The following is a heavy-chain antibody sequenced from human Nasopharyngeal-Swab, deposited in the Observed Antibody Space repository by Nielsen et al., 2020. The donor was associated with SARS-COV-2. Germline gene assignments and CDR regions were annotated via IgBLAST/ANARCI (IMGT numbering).Heavy chain of an antibody. CDR2: ISGGSDST. CDR3: ARTGGLAAAGLDY. D-gene: IGHD6-13*01. J-gene: IGHJ4*02. V-gene: IGHV3-23*01. CDR1: GFTFSNFA. Sequence: GGSLRLSCAASGFTFSNFAMSWVRQAPGKGLEWVSVISGGSDSTYYTDSVKGRFTISRDNSKNTLYLQMNSLRAEDTAVYYCARTGGLAAAGLDYWGQGTLVTVSS.